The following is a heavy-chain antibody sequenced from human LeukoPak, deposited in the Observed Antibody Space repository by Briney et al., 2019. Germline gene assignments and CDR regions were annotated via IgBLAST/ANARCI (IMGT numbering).Heavy chain of an antibody. CDR3: ARERLRRPFDY. CDR2: INHSGST. D-gene: IGHD5-12*01. CDR1: GGSFGGYY. Sequence: SETLSLTCAVYGGSFGGYYWSWIRQPPGKGLEWIGEINHSGSTNYNPSLKSRVTISVDTSKNQFSLKLSSVTAADTAVYYCARERLRRPFDYWGQGTLVTVSS. J-gene: IGHJ4*02. V-gene: IGHV4-34*01.